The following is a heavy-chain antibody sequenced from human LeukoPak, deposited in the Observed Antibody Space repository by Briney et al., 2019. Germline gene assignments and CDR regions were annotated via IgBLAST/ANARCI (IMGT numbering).Heavy chain of an antibody. J-gene: IGHJ4*02. D-gene: IGHD3-22*01. Sequence: PSETLSLTCTVSGGSISSSSYYWGWIRQPPGKGLEWIGSIYYSGSTYYNPSLKSRVTISVDTSKNQFSLKLSSLTAADTAVYYCARGDYYDSSGYYLLDYWGQGTLVTVSS. V-gene: IGHV4-39*01. CDR2: IYYSGST. CDR3: ARGDYYDSSGYYLLDY. CDR1: GGSISSSSYY.